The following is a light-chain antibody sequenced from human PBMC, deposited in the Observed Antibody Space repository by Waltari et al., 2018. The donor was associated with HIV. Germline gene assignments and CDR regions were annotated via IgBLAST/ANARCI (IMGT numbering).Light chain of an antibody. CDR2: WAS. V-gene: IGKV4-1*01. Sequence: DIEVTQSPDSLAVSLGERATINCKSSQSVLYRSNNRNYLAWFQQKPGQSPKLLISWASARESGVPARFRGGGSGTDFTLTIRSLQAEDVATYYCQQYSTFPWTFGQGTKVEIK. CDR1: QSVLYRSNNRNY. CDR3: QQYSTFPWT. J-gene: IGKJ1*01.